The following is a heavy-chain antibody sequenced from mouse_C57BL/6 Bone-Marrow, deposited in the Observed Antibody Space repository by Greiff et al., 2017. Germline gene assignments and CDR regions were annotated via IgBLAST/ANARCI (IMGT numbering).Heavy chain of an antibody. D-gene: IGHD2-12*01. CDR3: ARTYYKVTWFAY. CDR1: GYAFTNYL. Sequence: QVQLQQSGAELVRPGTSVKVSCKASGYAFTNYLIEWVKQRPGQGLEWIGVINPGSGGTNYNEKFKGKATLTADKSSSTAYMQLSSLTSEDSAVYFCARTYYKVTWFAYWGQGTLVTVSA. J-gene: IGHJ3*01. CDR2: INPGSGGT. V-gene: IGHV1-54*01.